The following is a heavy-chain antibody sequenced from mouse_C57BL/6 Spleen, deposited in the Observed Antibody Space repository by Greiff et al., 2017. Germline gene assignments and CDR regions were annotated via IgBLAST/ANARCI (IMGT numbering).Heavy chain of an antibody. V-gene: IGHV1-69*01. CDR3: ARGDSTGYGFAY. J-gene: IGHJ3*01. CDR1: GYTFTSYW. D-gene: IGHD3-2*02. CDR2: IDPSGSYT. Sequence: QVQLQQSGAELVMPGASVKLSCKASGYTFTSYWMHWVKQRPGQGLEWIGEIDPSGSYTNYNQKFKGKSTLTVDKSSSTAYMQLSRLTSAEAAVYYCARGDSTGYGFAYWGQGTLVTVSA.